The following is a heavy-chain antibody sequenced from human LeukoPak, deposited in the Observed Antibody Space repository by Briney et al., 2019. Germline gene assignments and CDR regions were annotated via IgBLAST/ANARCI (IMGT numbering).Heavy chain of an antibody. Sequence: HRASVTVSCKASGGTFSSYAISWVRQAPGQGLEWMGGIIPIFGTANYAQKFQGRVTITADKSTSTAYMELSSLRSEDTAVYYCAREGPIAVAGTLYYYYYMDVWGKGTTVTVSS. V-gene: IGHV1-69*06. CDR2: IIPIFGTA. J-gene: IGHJ6*03. D-gene: IGHD6-19*01. CDR3: AREGPIAVAGTLYYYYYMDV. CDR1: GGTFSSYA.